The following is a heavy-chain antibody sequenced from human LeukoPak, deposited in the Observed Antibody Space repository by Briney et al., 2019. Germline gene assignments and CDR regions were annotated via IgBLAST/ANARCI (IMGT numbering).Heavy chain of an antibody. Sequence: PSETLSLTCTVSGGSISSYYWSWIRQPPGKGLEWIGYIYYSGSTNYNPSLESRVTISVDTSKNQFSLKLSSVTAADTAVYYCARVGGTATDIWGQGTMVTVSS. D-gene: IGHD5-18*01. V-gene: IGHV4-59*01. CDR1: GGSISSYY. CDR2: IYYSGST. J-gene: IGHJ3*02. CDR3: ARVGGTATDI.